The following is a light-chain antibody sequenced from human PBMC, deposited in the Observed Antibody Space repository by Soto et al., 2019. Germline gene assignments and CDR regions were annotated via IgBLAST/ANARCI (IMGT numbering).Light chain of an antibody. CDR1: QSISSN. Sequence: EIVMTQSPATLSVSPGERATLSCRASQSISSNLAWYQQKPGQAPRLLIYDASIRATGIPVRFSGSGSGTEFTLSINSLQSEDFAIYYCQHYNHWPPFTFGRGTKLEIK. J-gene: IGKJ2*01. CDR3: QHYNHWPPFT. CDR2: DAS. V-gene: IGKV3-15*01.